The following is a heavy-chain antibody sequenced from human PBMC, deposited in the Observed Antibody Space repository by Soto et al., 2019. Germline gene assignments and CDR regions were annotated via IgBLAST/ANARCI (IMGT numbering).Heavy chain of an antibody. V-gene: IGHV5-10-1*01. Sequence: PGELRKISCKVCEYSLTSWWTCWVRKMPGKGLEWMGRFDPSDSYTNYSPSFQGHVTISADKSISTAYLQWSSLKASDTAMYYCARQTRIQLWFEPISYFDYWGQGTLVTVSS. J-gene: IGHJ4*02. CDR3: ARQTRIQLWFEPISYFDY. CDR2: FDPSDSYT. CDR1: EYSLTSWW. D-gene: IGHD5-18*01.